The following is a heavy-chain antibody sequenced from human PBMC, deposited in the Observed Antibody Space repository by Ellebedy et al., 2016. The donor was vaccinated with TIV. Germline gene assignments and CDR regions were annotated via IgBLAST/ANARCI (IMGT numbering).Heavy chain of an antibody. D-gene: IGHD3-22*01. CDR3: ARGLMGSSGYYGWVFHDAFDI. CDR2: IYYSGST. CDR1: GGSISSYY. J-gene: IGHJ3*02. V-gene: IGHV4-59*08. Sequence: MPSETLSLTCTVSGGSISSYYWSWIRQPPGKGLEWIGYIYYSGSTYYNPSLKSRVTISVDTSKNQFSLKLSSVTAADTAVYYCARGLMGSSGYYGWVFHDAFDIWGQGTMVTVSS.